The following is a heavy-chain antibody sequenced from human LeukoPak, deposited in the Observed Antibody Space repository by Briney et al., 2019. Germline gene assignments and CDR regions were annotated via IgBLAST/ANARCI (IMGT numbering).Heavy chain of an antibody. V-gene: IGHV4-4*07. D-gene: IGHD4-23*01. CDR3: ARETRESRYFDL. CDR2: IHTSGST. Sequence: DTRSRTCRVSGGSVRSYVWSGSRQPAGKGLEWIGRIHTSGSTNYNSSLKTRVAMSLDTSKNQSSLNLTSVTAADTAVYYCARETRESRYFDLWGRGTPVTVSS. CDR1: GGSVRSYV. J-gene: IGHJ2*01.